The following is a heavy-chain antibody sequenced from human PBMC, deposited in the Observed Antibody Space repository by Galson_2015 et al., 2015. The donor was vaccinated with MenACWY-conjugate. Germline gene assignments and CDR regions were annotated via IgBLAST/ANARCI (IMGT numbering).Heavy chain of an antibody. Sequence: QSGAEVKKSGESLTISCQGSGYSFTTYWIAWVRQMPGRGLEWVGLISPGDSNTRYSPSFQGQVTISADKSISTAYLQWSSLKASDTAMYYCARHPPGGRGMDVWGQGTRVTVSS. CDR3: ARHPPGGRGMDV. J-gene: IGHJ6*02. CDR1: GYSFTTYW. V-gene: IGHV5-51*01. D-gene: IGHD1-26*01. CDR2: ISPGDSNT.